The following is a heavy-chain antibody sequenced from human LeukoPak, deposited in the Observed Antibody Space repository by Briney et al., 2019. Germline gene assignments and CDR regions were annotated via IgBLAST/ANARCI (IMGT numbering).Heavy chain of an antibody. Sequence: GGSLRLPCAASGFTFSSYAMHWVRQAPGKGLEWVAVISYDGSNKYYADSVKGRFTISRDNSKNTLYLQMYSLRAEDTAVYYCARDSNPHYYDSSGYSPHDIWGQGTMVTVSS. CDR2: ISYDGSNK. J-gene: IGHJ3*02. V-gene: IGHV3-30-3*01. CDR3: ARDSNPHYYDSSGYSPHDI. CDR1: GFTFSSYA. D-gene: IGHD3-22*01.